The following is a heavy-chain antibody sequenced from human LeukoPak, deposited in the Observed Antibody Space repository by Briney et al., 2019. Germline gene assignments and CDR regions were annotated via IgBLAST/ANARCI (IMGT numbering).Heavy chain of an antibody. CDR2: IYHSGST. V-gene: IGHV4-30-2*01. CDR1: GGSISSGGYS. D-gene: IGHD3-16*01. CDR3: ARGPLTSFWYFDL. J-gene: IGHJ2*01. Sequence: PSQTLSLTCAVSGGSISSGGYSWSWIRQPPGKGLEWIGYIYHSGSTYYNPSLKSRVTISVDRSKNQFSLKLSSVTAADTAVYYCARGPLTSFWYFDLWGRGTLVTVSS.